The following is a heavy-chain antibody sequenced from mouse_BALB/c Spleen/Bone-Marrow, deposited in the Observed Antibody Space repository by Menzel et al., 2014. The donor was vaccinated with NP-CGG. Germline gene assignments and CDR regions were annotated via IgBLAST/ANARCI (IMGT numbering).Heavy chain of an antibody. V-gene: IGHV1-26*01. J-gene: IGHJ2*01. CDR2: INPYNGAT. Sequence: EVQLQQSGPELVKPGASVKISCKASGYSFTGYYMHWVKQSHVKSLEWIGRINPYNGATSYNQNFKDKASLTVDKSSSTAYMEPHSLTSEDSAVYYCAEGGYGNVFDYWGQGTTLTVSS. CDR3: AEGGYGNVFDY. D-gene: IGHD2-1*01. CDR1: GYSFTGYY.